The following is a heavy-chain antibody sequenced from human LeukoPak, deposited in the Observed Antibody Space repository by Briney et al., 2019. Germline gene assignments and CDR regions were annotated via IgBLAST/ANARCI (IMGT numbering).Heavy chain of an antibody. Sequence: SETLSLTCTVSGGSIRSYYWSWIRQPPGKGLEWIGYIYYSGSTHYNPSLKSRVSISVDTSKNQFSLKLSSVTAADTAVYYCARDDSGGSWSWFDPWGQGTLVTVSS. J-gene: IGHJ5*02. CDR3: ARDDSGGSWSWFDP. CDR1: GGSIRSYY. D-gene: IGHD6-13*01. CDR2: IYYSGST. V-gene: IGHV4-59*01.